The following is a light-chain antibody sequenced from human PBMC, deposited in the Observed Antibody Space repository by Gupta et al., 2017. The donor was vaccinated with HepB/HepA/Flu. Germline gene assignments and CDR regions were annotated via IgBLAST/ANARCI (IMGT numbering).Light chain of an antibody. CDR3: QQSYGTPCK. CDR2: AAS. CDR1: QSISSY. V-gene: IGKV1-39*01. Sequence: DIQMTQSPSSLSASVGDRVTITFLASQSISSYLNWYQQKPGKAPKLLIYAASRLQSGVPSRFSGSGSGTDFTLTISRLQPEDFATYYCQQSYGTPCKFGQGTNLEIK. J-gene: IGKJ1*01.